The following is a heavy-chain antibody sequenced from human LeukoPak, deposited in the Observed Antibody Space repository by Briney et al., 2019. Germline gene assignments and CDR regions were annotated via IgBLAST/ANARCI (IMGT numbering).Heavy chain of an antibody. D-gene: IGHD5-18*01. CDR3: AREKRVQLWSEGGYFDY. V-gene: IGHV3-48*03. Sequence: PGGSLRLSCVVSGFTFSSYEMNWVRQAPGRGLEWVSYNSSSCSTLYYADSVKGRFSISRDNSKNTLYLQMHSLRAEDTAVYYCAREKRVQLWSEGGYFDYWGQGTLVTVSS. CDR1: GFTFSSYE. J-gene: IGHJ4*02. CDR2: NSSSCSTL.